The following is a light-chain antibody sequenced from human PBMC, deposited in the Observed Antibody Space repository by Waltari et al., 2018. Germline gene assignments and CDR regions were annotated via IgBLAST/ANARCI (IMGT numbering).Light chain of an antibody. J-gene: IGKJ4*01. CDR2: LDS. CDR1: QSLLHSNGYNY. CDR3: MQVLHAPFT. Sequence: EIVMTQSPLSLPVTPGEPASISCWSNQSLLHSNGYNYLDWYLQKPGQSPQLLIYLDSNRASGVPDRFSGSGSGTDFTLKISRLEAEDIGVYYCMQVLHAPFTFGGGTKVEIK. V-gene: IGKV2-28*01.